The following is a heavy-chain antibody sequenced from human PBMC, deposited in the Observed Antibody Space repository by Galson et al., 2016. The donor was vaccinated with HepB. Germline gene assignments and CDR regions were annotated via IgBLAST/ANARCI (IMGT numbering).Heavy chain of an antibody. J-gene: IGHJ4*02. Sequence: SLRLSCAASGFSFSNSGMSWVRQAPGRGLEWVSGITRRGDAKHYADFVKGRFTIARDNSKNTLYLYMNNLTAGDTAIYYCGKHGGFDYWGQGALVTVSS. CDR2: ITRRGDAK. CDR3: GKHGGFDY. D-gene: IGHD3-16*01. V-gene: IGHV3-23*01. CDR1: GFSFSNSG.